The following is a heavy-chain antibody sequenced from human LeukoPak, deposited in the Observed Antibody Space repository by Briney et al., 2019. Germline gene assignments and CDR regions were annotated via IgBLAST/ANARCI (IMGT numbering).Heavy chain of an antibody. V-gene: IGHV3-30*18. J-gene: IGHJ4*02. CDR3: AKDNGKWDFLALFDH. D-gene: IGHD1-14*01. CDR1: EFTFSRYA. CDR2: ISYDGTKT. Sequence: GRSLRLSCAASEFTFSRYAMHWVRKAPGKGLEWLAIISYDGTKTYYADSVKGRFTISRDNSKNILYLQMNSPRTEDTGLYYCAKDNGKWDFLALFDHWGQGAHVIVS.